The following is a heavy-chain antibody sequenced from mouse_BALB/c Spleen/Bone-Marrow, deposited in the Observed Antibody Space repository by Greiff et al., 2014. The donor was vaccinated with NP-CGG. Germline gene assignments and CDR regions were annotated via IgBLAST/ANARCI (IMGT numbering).Heavy chain of an antibody. D-gene: IGHD1-1*01. CDR1: GYSFTNYW. Sequence: EVQLQQSGTVLARPGASVKMSCKASGYSFTNYWLHWVKQRPGQGLEWIGAIYPGNSDTSYNQKFKGKAKLTAVTSASTAYMELSSLTNEDSAVYYCTRFGSSYDWCFDVWGAGTTVTVSS. CDR3: TRFGSSYDWCFDV. J-gene: IGHJ1*01. CDR2: IYPGNSDT. V-gene: IGHV1-5*01.